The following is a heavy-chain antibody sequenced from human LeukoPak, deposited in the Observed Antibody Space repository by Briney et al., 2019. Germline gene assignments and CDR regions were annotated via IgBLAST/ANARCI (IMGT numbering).Heavy chain of an antibody. CDR3: ARDSGSYRGFDY. Sequence: PGGSLRLSCAASGFTFSSYAMSWGRQAPGKGLEWISFISSRGSSIYYADSVKGRFTISRDNAKNSLYLQMNSLRAEDTAVYYCARDSGSYRGFDYWGQGTLVTDSS. J-gene: IGHJ4*02. CDR2: ISSRGSSI. CDR1: GFTFSSYA. V-gene: IGHV3-48*03. D-gene: IGHD1-26*01.